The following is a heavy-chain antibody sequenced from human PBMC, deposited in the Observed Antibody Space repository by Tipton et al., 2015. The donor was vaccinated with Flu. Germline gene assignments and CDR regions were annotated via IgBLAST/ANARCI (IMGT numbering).Heavy chain of an antibody. CDR2: IYHTGNF. J-gene: IGHJ4*02. V-gene: IGHV4-59*08. Sequence: LRLSCTVSGGSISNDYWSWIRQPPGKGLEWIGYIYHTGNFNYNPSLKSRVTISVDTSNNQFSLKLRSVTAADTAVYYCAGVWSSFVATASLDYWGRGTLVTVSS. D-gene: IGHD1-1*01. CDR1: GGSISNDY. CDR3: AGVWSSFVATASLDY.